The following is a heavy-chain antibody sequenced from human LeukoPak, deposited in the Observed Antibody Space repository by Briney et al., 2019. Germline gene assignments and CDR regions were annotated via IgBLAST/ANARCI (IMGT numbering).Heavy chain of an antibody. Sequence: SETLSLTCTGSGGSISSYYWSWIRQPAGKGLEWIGRIYTSGSTSYNPSLKSRVTMSVDTSKNQFSLKLSSVTAADTAVYYCASPYYYDSSGNAFDIWGQGTMVTVSS. J-gene: IGHJ3*02. CDR1: GGSISSYY. D-gene: IGHD3-22*01. CDR2: IYTSGST. CDR3: ASPYYYDSSGNAFDI. V-gene: IGHV4-4*07.